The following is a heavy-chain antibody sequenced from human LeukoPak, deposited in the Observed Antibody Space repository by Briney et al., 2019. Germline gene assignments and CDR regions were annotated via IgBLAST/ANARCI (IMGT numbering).Heavy chain of an antibody. CDR1: GFTFSSYS. CDR2: ISSSSYI. Sequence: GGSLRLSCAASGFTFSSYSMNWVRQAPGKGLEWVSSISSSSYIYYADSVKGRFTISRDNAKNSLYLQMNSLRAEDTAVYYCARNMVRGATNYYYMDVWGKGTTVTVSS. CDR3: ARNMVRGATNYYYMDV. J-gene: IGHJ6*03. D-gene: IGHD3-10*01. V-gene: IGHV3-21*01.